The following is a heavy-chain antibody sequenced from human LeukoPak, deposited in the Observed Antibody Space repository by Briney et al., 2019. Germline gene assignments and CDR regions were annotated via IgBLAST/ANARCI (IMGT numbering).Heavy chain of an antibody. CDR3: ARGGNYDILTHYYYYYYMDV. J-gene: IGHJ6*03. D-gene: IGHD3-9*01. V-gene: IGHV4-4*07. CDR1: GGSISSYY. Sequence: SETLSLTCTVSGGSISSYYWSWIRQPAGKGLEWIGRIYTSGSTNYNPSLKSRVTMSVDTSKNQFSLKLSSVTAADTAVYYCARGGNYDILTHYYYYYYMDVWGKGTTVTISS. CDR2: IYTSGST.